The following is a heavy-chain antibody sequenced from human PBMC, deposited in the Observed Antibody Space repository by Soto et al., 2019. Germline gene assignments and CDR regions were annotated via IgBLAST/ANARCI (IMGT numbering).Heavy chain of an antibody. D-gene: IGHD5-12*01. CDR2: ISGSGGST. J-gene: IGHJ4*02. V-gene: IGHV3-23*01. CDR1: GFTFSSYA. CDR3: ARWLQGLYYFDY. Sequence: GGSLRLSCAASGFTFSSYAMSWVRQAPGKGLEWVSAISGSGGSTYYADSVKGRFTISRDNSKNTLYLQMNSLRAEDTAVYYCARWLQGLYYFDYWGQGTLVTVSS.